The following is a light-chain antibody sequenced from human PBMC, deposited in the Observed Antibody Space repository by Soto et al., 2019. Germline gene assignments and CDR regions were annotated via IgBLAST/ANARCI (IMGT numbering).Light chain of an antibody. CDR3: QQFNSSPFT. CDR1: QDIRSS. CDR2: TVS. J-gene: IGKJ4*01. V-gene: IGKV1-9*01. Sequence: DIPLTQSPSFLSASVGDRLTITCRASQDIRSSLAWYQQKPGQAPNLLIYTVSTLQSGVPSRFSGSRSGTEFTLTISSLQPEDFATDYCQQFNSSPFTFGGGTKVEI.